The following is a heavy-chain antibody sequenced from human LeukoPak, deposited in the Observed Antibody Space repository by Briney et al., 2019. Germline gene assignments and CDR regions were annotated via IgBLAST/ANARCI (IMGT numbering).Heavy chain of an antibody. CDR1: GYTFTGYY. D-gene: IGHD6-13*01. CDR2: INPNSGGT. J-gene: IGHJ4*02. Sequence: GASVKVSCKASGYTFTGYYMHWVRQAPGQGLEWMGWINPNSGGTNYAQKFQGWVTMTRDTSISTAYMELSRLRSDDTAVYYCARDDSSSWYGFDYWGQGTLVTVSS. V-gene: IGHV1-2*04. CDR3: ARDDSSSWYGFDY.